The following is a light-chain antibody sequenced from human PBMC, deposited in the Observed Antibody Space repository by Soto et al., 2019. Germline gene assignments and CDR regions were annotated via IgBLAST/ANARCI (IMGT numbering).Light chain of an antibody. CDR1: SSNIGAGYD. CDR2: TNT. CDR3: QSFDRSLSGVI. V-gene: IGLV1-40*01. Sequence: QAVVTQPPSVSGAPGQRVTISCTGSSSNIGAGYDVQWYQQLPGTAPKLLVYTNTNRPSGVPDRFSASKSGTSASLAITGLQAEDEADYYCQSFDRSLSGVIFGGGTKLTVL. J-gene: IGLJ2*01.